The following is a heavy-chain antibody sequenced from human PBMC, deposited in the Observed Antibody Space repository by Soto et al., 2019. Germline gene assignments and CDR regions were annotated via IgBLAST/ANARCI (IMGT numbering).Heavy chain of an antibody. Sequence: ASVKVSCKASGYTFTSYGISWVRQAPGQGLEWMGWISAYNGNTNYAQKLQGRVTMTTDTSTSTAYMELRSLRSDDTAVYYCAREWEDCSGGSCYVLVDYWGQGTLVTVSS. D-gene: IGHD2-15*01. V-gene: IGHV1-18*01. CDR3: AREWEDCSGGSCYVLVDY. CDR2: ISAYNGNT. J-gene: IGHJ4*02. CDR1: GYTFTSYG.